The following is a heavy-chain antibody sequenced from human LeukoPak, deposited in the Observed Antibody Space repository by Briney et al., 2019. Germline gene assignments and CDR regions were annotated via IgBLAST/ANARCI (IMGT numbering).Heavy chain of an antibody. J-gene: IGHJ3*02. CDR1: GFTFSSYA. D-gene: IGHD2-2*01. CDR3: AKDKVVVVPAARFDAFDI. Sequence: PGGSLRLSCAASGFTFSSYAMSWVRQAPGKGLEWVSAISGSGGSTYYADSVKGRFTISRDNSKNTLYLQMNSLRAEGTAVYYCAKDKVVVVPAARFDAFDIWGQGTMVTVSS. CDR2: ISGSGGST. V-gene: IGHV3-23*01.